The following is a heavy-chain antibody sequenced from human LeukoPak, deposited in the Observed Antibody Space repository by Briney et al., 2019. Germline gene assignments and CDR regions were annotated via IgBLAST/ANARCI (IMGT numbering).Heavy chain of an antibody. CDR2: ISGSDAGT. D-gene: IGHD4-17*01. CDR3: AKEIWPTVTTPGWTYFDY. CDR1: GFTFNNYA. Sequence: GGSLRPSCAASGFTFNNYAMSWVRQAPGKGLEWVSAISGSDAGTYYADSVKGRFTISRDNSKNTLYLQMNSLRAEDTAVYYCAKEIWPTVTTPGWTYFDYWGQGALVTVSS. V-gene: IGHV3-23*01. J-gene: IGHJ4*02.